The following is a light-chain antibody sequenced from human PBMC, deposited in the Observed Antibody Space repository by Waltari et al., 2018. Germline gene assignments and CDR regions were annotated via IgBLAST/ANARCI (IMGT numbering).Light chain of an antibody. CDR3: QQYNSYSWT. V-gene: IGKV1-5*03. CDR2: KAS. CDR1: QSISSW. J-gene: IGKJ1*01. Sequence: DIQMTQSPSTLSASVGDRVTITSRAIQSISSWLAWFQQKPGKAPKLLIYKASSLESGVPSRFSGSGSETEFTLTISSLQPDDFATYYCQQYNSYSWTFGQGTKVEIK.